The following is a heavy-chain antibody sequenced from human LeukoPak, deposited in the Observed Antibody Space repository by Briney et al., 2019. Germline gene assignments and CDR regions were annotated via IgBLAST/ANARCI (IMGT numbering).Heavy chain of an antibody. Sequence: GASVKVSCKASRYIFTAYYMYWVRQAPGQGLEWMGWINPNTGGTNYAQKFQGRVTMTRDTSISTAYMELNGLKSDDTAVYYCARDLETNWNYDVAYWGQGTLVTVSS. CDR3: ARDLETNWNYDVAY. J-gene: IGHJ4*02. V-gene: IGHV1-2*02. CDR1: RYIFTAYY. CDR2: INPNTGGT. D-gene: IGHD1-7*01.